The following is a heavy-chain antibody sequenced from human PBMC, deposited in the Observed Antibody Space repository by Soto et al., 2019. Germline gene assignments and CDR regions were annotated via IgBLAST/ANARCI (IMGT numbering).Heavy chain of an antibody. J-gene: IGHJ4*02. CDR2: ISYDGGNK. CDR1: GFIFCSYA. Sequence: GGSLRLSCAGSGFIFCSYAMHWVRQAPGKGLEWVTVISYDGGNKYYADSVKGRFTISKDNSKNTLYLQIDSQRAEDTAVYYCARDEVAEGNFYYAGQGSQVTVSS. V-gene: IGHV3-30*04. CDR3: ARDEVAEGNFYY. D-gene: IGHD2-15*01.